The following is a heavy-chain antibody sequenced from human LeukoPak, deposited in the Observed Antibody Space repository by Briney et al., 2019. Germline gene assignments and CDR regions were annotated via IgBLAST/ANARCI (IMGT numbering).Heavy chain of an antibody. J-gene: IGHJ4*02. CDR1: GFTFSSYA. Sequence: PGGSLRLSCAASGFTFSSYAMSWVRQAPGKGLEWVSAISGSGGSTYYADSVKGRFTISRDNSKNTLYLQMNSLRAENTAVYYCAKGRIAVAVPNPFDYWGQGTLVTVSS. D-gene: IGHD6-19*01. V-gene: IGHV3-23*01. CDR3: AKGRIAVAVPNPFDY. CDR2: ISGSGGST.